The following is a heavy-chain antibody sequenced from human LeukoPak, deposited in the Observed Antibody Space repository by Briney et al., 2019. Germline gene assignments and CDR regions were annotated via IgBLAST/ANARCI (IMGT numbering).Heavy chain of an antibody. Sequence: GGSLRISGAASGFTFCTYWVSLVRQAPGKGLEWVANINQDGSEKSYVDSVEGRFAISRDNAKKSLYLQMNSLRAEDTAVYYCARDRVNYFDYWGQGTLVTVSS. CDR2: INQDGSEK. J-gene: IGHJ4*02. CDR3: ARDRVNYFDY. CDR1: GFTFCTYW. D-gene: IGHD3-10*01. V-gene: IGHV3-7*01.